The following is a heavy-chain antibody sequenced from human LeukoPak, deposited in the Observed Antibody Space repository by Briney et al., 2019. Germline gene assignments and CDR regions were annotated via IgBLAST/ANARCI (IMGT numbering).Heavy chain of an antibody. V-gene: IGHV3-30*18. J-gene: IGHJ4*02. D-gene: IGHD3-16*02. Sequence: GGSLRLSCAASGFTFSYYGMHWVRQAPGKGLEWVAVISYDGRNKYYADSVKGRFTISRDNSKNTLYLQMNSLRAEDTAVYYCAKDISRTSADYCFDYWGQGTLVTVSS. CDR3: AKDISRTSADYCFDY. CDR1: GFTFSYYG. CDR2: ISYDGRNK.